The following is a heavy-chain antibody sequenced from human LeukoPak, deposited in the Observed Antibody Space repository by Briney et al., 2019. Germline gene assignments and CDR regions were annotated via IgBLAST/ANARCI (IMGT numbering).Heavy chain of an antibody. CDR1: GFTFTRYW. D-gene: IGHD3-10*01. V-gene: IGHV3-7*01. CDR3: ARLTMVRGVRYYGMDV. CDR2: IKQDGSEK. Sequence: PGGSLRLSCAASGFTFTRYWMSWVRQAQGKGLEWMANIKQDGSEKYYVDSVKGRFTISRDNARNSLYLQMNSLRAEDTAVYYCARLTMVRGVRYYGMDVWGHGTTVTVSS. J-gene: IGHJ6*02.